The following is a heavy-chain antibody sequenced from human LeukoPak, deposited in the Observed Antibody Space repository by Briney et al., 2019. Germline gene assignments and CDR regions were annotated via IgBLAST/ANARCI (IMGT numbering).Heavy chain of an antibody. CDR3: ARTRGSYPTGAFDI. CDR1: GFTFSDFP. CDR2: IFPSSDEI. D-gene: IGHD3-16*02. Sequence: SGGSLRLSCAASGFTFSDFPMIWVRQAPGKGLEWVSSIFPSSDEIHYADSVKGRFTISRDNAKNSLYLQMNSLRAEDTAVYYCARTRGSYPTGAFDIWGQGTMVTVSS. V-gene: IGHV3-21*01. J-gene: IGHJ3*02.